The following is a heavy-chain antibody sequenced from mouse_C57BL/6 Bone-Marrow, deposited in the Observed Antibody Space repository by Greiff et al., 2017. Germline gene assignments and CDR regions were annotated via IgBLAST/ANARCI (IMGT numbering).Heavy chain of an antibody. CDR3: ARDAPAYHNYYAMDY. CDR2: SRNKANDYTT. D-gene: IGHD2-10*01. CDR1: GFTFSDFY. V-gene: IGHV7-1*01. J-gene: IGHJ4*01. Sequence: EVQLVESGGGLVQSGRSLRLSCATSGFTFSDFYMEWVRQAPGKGLEWIAASRNKANDYTTEYSASVKGRFIVSRDTSQSILYLQMNALRAEDTAIYYFARDAPAYHNYYAMDYWGQGTSVTVSS.